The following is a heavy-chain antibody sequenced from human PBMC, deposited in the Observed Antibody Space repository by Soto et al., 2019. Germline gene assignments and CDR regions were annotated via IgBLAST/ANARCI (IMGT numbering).Heavy chain of an antibody. CDR3: TRDRPEKDVVPVPRQHFDS. V-gene: IGHV1-69*08. D-gene: IGHD2-21*01. CDR2: VVPLLGIE. J-gene: IGHJ4*02. Sequence: QVQLVQSGAKVKRPGSSVKVSCKASGGTFNSHTINWVRQAPGQGLEWVGRVVPLLGIESHPQKFKDRLTIPADTSTGSVFMELSNLRSEDTAVYYCTRDRPEKDVVPVPRQHFDSSGAGTLLTVSS. CDR1: GGTFNSHT.